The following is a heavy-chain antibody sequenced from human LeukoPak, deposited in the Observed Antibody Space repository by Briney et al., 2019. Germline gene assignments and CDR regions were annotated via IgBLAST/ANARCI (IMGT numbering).Heavy chain of an antibody. CDR3: ARQGQYCSSTSCYLGY. CDR1: GYSISSGYY. J-gene: IGHJ4*02. V-gene: IGHV4-38-2*02. Sequence: SETLSLTCTVSGYSISSGYYWGWIRQPPGKGLEWIGSIYHSGSTYYNPSLKSQVTISVDTSKNQFSLKLSSVTAADTAVYYCARQGQYCSSTSCYLGYWGQGTLVTVSS. CDR2: IYHSGST. D-gene: IGHD2-2*01.